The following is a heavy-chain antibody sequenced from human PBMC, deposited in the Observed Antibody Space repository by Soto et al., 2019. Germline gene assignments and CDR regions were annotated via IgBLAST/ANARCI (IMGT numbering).Heavy chain of an antibody. J-gene: IGHJ6*02. V-gene: IGHV2-5*02. D-gene: IGHD1-1*01. CDR2: FYWDDTK. CDR3: VNRHYNLGKYGMDV. CDR1: GFSLSTTGVG. Sequence: QITLKESGPTVVKPTQTLTLTCTFSGFSLSTTGVGVGWIRQPPGKALEWLALFYWDDTKRYSPSLKTRLTITKDTSKNQVVLTMTNMDPVDTATYYCVNRHYNLGKYGMDVWGQGTTVTVSS.